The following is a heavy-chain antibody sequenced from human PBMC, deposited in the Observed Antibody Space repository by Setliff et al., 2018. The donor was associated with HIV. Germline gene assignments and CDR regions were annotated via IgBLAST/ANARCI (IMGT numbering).Heavy chain of an antibody. CDR1: GGSFSDYS. Sequence: SETLSLTCAVYGGSFSDYSWNWIRQPPGKGLEWIGEINHSGSTNYNPSLKSRVTISVDTSKNQFSLKLNSVTAADTAVYYCANAAVDPRCLWGSYRPVAFDIWGQGTMVTVSS. V-gene: IGHV4-34*01. D-gene: IGHD3-16*02. CDR2: INHSGST. CDR3: ANAAVDPRCLWGSYRPVAFDI. J-gene: IGHJ3*02.